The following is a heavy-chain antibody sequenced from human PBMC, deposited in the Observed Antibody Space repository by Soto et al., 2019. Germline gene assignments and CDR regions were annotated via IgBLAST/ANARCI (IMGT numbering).Heavy chain of an antibody. D-gene: IGHD3-9*01. CDR3: VHRPTGYYFDY. Sequence: QITLKESGPTLVKPTQTLTLTCTFSGFSISTRGVAVGWIRQPPGKALEWLALFYWDDDEKYSPSLKTRLTVTKDTSKNQVVLTMPNMEPVDTATYYCVHRPTGYYFDYWGQGTLVTVSS. V-gene: IGHV2-5*02. CDR2: FYWDDDE. CDR1: GFSISTRGVA. J-gene: IGHJ4*02.